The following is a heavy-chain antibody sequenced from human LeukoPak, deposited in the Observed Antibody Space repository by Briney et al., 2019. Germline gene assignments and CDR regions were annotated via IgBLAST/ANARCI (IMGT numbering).Heavy chain of an antibody. D-gene: IGHD4-17*01. Sequence: SETLSLTCAVYGGSFSGYYWSWIRQPPGKGLEWIGEINHSGSTNYNPSLKSRATISVDTSKNQFSLELSSVTAADTAVYFCTRDTGTTGEVKFDPWAREPWSPSPQ. CDR2: INHSGST. J-gene: IGHJ5*02. V-gene: IGHV4-34*01. CDR3: TRDTGTTGEVKFDP. CDR1: GGSFSGYY.